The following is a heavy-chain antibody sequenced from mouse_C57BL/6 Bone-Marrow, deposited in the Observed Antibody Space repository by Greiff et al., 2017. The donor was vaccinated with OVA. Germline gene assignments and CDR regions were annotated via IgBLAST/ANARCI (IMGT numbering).Heavy chain of an antibody. J-gene: IGHJ4*01. V-gene: IGHV1-55*01. CDR3: ARRRYGLRRYYAMDY. Sequence: VQLQQSGAELVKPGASVKMSCKASGYTFTSYWITWVKQRPGQGLEWIGDIYPGSGSTNYNEKFKSKATLTVDTSSSTAYMQLSSLTSEDSAVYYCARRRYGLRRYYAMDYWGQGTSVTVSS. CDR1: GYTFTSYW. CDR2: IYPGSGST. D-gene: IGHD2-4*01.